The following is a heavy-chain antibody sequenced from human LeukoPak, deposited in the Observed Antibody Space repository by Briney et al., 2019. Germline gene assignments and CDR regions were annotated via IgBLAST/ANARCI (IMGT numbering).Heavy chain of an antibody. CDR1: GGSFSGYY. V-gene: IGHV4-34*01. CDR2: INHSGST. D-gene: IGHD3-9*01. CDR3: ARLHYDILTGYAAGDY. Sequence: SETLSLTCAVYGGSFSGYYWSWIRQPPGKGLEWIGEINHSGSTNYNPSLKSRVTISVGTSKNQFSLKLSSVTAADTAVYYCARLHYDILTGYAAGDYWGQGTLVTVSS. J-gene: IGHJ4*02.